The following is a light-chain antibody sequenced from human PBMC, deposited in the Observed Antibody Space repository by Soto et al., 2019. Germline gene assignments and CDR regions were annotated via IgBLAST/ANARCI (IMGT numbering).Light chain of an antibody. Sequence: DIQMTQSPSSLSASVGDSVTITCRASQSISTYLNWLQQKPGKAPKLLIFGASNLQNGVPSRFSGSGSGTDFTLTISSLQPEDFATYFCQQSSTTVYTFGQGTK. CDR2: GAS. V-gene: IGKV1-39*01. CDR1: QSISTY. CDR3: QQSSTTVYT. J-gene: IGKJ2*01.